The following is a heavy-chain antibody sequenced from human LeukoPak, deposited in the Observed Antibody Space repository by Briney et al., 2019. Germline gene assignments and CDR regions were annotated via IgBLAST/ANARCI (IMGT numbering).Heavy chain of an antibody. CDR2: IHYSGST. Sequence: PSETLSLTCAVSGGSISSSNWWSWVRQPPGKGLEWIGSIHYSGSTYYNPSLKSRVTISVDTSKNQFSLNLISVTAADTAVYYCARGRYSYGNAFDYWGQGTLVTVSS. CDR1: GGSISSSNW. D-gene: IGHD5-18*01. V-gene: IGHV4-4*02. CDR3: ARGRYSYGNAFDY. J-gene: IGHJ4*02.